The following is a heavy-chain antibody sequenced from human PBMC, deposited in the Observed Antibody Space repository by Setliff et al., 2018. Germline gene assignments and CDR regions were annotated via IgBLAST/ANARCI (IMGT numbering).Heavy chain of an antibody. J-gene: IGHJ4*02. CDR3: ARSLGSGSYYGSRPFHSDY. Sequence: SGTLSLTCTVSGGSISSYYWSWIRQPPGKGLEWIGYIHISGSTNYNPSLKSRVTISVDTSKNQFSLKLSSVTAADTAVYYCARSLGSGSYYGSRPFHSDYWGQGILVTVSS. CDR1: GGSISSYY. CDR2: IHISGST. V-gene: IGHV4-4*08. D-gene: IGHD3-10*01.